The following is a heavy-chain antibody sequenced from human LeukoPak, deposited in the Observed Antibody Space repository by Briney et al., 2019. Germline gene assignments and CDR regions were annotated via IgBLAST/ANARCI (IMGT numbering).Heavy chain of an antibody. V-gene: IGHV3-48*03. J-gene: IGHJ5*02. CDR1: GFTFSSYE. D-gene: IGHD4-11*01. Sequence: GGSLRLSCAASGFTFSSYEMSWVRQAPGKGLEWVSYISSSGSTIYYADSVKGRFTISRDTTKNSLYLQMNSLRAEDTAVYYCARDTGSTFDPWGQGTLVTDCS. CDR2: ISSSGSTI. CDR3: ARDTGSTFDP.